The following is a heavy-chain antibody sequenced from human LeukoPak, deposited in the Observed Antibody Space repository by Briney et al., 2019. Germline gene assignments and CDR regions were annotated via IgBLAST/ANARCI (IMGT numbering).Heavy chain of an antibody. D-gene: IGHD5-24*01. Sequence: ASVKVSCKASGYTFTSYYMHWVGQAPGPGLEWLGVMDPSGGSTRYAQKFQGRVTMTRDMSTSTVYMELSSLSSEDTAVYYCARDQLGYNNDAFDIWGQGTMVTVSS. CDR1: GYTFTSYY. J-gene: IGHJ3*02. CDR2: MDPSGGST. V-gene: IGHV1-46*01. CDR3: ARDQLGYNNDAFDI.